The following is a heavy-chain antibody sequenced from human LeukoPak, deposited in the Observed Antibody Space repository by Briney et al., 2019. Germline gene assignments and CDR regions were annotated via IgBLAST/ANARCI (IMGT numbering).Heavy chain of an antibody. V-gene: IGHV3-53*01. Sequence: GGSLRLSCAASGFTFSDYYMSWIRQAPGKGLEWVSVIYSGGSTYYADSVKGRFTISRDNSKNTLYLQMNSLRAEDTAVYYCARGLYGSGSYYYDYWGQGTLVTVSS. J-gene: IGHJ4*02. D-gene: IGHD3-10*01. CDR1: GFTFSDYY. CDR3: ARGLYGSGSYYYDY. CDR2: IYSGGST.